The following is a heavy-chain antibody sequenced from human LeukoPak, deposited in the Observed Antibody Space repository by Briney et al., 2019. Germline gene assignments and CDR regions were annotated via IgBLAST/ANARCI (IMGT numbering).Heavy chain of an antibody. CDR2: ISAYNGNT. J-gene: IGHJ5*02. CDR3: ARDSDYGTVVWFDP. D-gene: IGHD4-17*01. V-gene: IGHV1-18*01. CDR1: GYTFTSYG. Sequence: ASVKVSCKASGYTFTSYGISWVRQAPGQGLEWMGRISAYNGNTNYAQKLQGRVTMTTDTSTSTAYMELRSLRSDDTAVYYCARDSDYGTVVWFDPWGQGTLVTVSS.